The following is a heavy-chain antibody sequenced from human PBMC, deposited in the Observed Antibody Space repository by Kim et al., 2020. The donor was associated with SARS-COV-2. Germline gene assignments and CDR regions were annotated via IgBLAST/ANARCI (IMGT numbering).Heavy chain of an antibody. V-gene: IGHV3-64*01. CDR3: ARDIGRSSWDDTRPPGGPYY. CDR2: ISSNGGST. Sequence: GGSLRLSCAASGFTFSSYAMHWVRQAPGKGLEYVSAISSNGGSTYYANSVKGRFTISRDNSKNTLYLQMGSLRAEDMAVYYCARDIGRSSWDDTRPPGGPYYWGQGTLVTVSS. CDR1: GFTFSSYA. D-gene: IGHD6-13*01. J-gene: IGHJ4*02.